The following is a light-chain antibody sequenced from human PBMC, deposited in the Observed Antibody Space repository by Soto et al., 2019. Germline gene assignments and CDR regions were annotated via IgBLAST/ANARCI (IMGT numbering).Light chain of an antibody. CDR3: TSFTARNTFV. CDR1: SNDVGHFNY. Sequence: QSVLAQPASVSGSPGQSITISFTGTSNDVGHFNYVSWFQQHPGKAPKLLIFDVSNWPSGVSDRVSGSKSGNTASLTISGLQPEYEADYYCTSFTARNTFVFGSGTKLTVL. CDR2: DVS. V-gene: IGLV2-14*03. J-gene: IGLJ1*01.